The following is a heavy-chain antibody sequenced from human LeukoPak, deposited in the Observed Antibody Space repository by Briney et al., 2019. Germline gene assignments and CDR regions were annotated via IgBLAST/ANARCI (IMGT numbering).Heavy chain of an antibody. V-gene: IGHV3-74*01. Sequence: GGSLRLSCAASGFTFSSYWMHWVRQAPGKGLVWVSRINSDGSSTNYADSVKGRFTISRDNAKNTLYLQMNSLRAEDTAVYYCARDAVLTEVPIRQGDYWGQGTLVTVSS. CDR3: ARDAVLTEVPIRQGDY. CDR1: GFTFSSYW. CDR2: INSDGSST. J-gene: IGHJ4*02. D-gene: IGHD5-24*01.